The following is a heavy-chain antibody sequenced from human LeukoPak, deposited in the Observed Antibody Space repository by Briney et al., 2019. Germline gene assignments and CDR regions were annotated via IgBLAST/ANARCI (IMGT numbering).Heavy chain of an antibody. J-gene: IGHJ4*02. V-gene: IGHV3-7*01. CDR3: ARDLAFSRLDY. CDR1: GFTFSNFW. CDR2: IKQDETEK. Sequence: PGGSLRLSCTASGFTFSNFWMGWVRQAPGKGLEWVANIKQDETEKFYLGSVKGRFTISRDNARNSLYLQMDSLRVEDTAFYYCARDLAFSRLDYWGQGVLVTVSS. D-gene: IGHD2/OR15-2a*01.